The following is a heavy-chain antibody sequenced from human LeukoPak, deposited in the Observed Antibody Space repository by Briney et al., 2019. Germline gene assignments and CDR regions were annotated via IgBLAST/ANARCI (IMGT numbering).Heavy chain of an antibody. CDR3: ARDSSRRAGHYMDV. V-gene: IGHV1-46*01. CDR1: GYTFTSYY. Sequence: ASVKVSCKASGYTFTSYYMHWVRQAPGQGLEWMGIINPSGGSTNYAQKLQGRVTMTRDTSISTAYMELSRLRSDDTAVYYCARDSSRRAGHYMDVWGKGTTVTISS. CDR2: INPSGGST. D-gene: IGHD6-13*01. J-gene: IGHJ6*03.